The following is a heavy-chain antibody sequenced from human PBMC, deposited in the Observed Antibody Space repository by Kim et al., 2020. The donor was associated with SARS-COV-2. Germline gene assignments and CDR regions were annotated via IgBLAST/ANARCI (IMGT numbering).Heavy chain of an antibody. J-gene: IGHJ4*02. Sequence: NYNPSPMSRVTISVDSAKTRISLRLTSVTAADTAVYYCARTARGVIPFDYWGQGTLVTVSS. CDR3: ARTARGVIPFDY. D-gene: IGHD3-10*01. V-gene: IGHV4-59*01.